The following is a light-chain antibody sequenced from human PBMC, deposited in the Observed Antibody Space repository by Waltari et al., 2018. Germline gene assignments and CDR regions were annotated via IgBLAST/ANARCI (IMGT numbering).Light chain of an antibody. Sequence: DIQLTQSPSSLSASVVDRITITCRASQSIITFLNWYQQKPGRAPQVLIYAASRLLSGVPSRFSGSGSWTDFTLTISSLQPEDFATYFCQQSDSGPPWTFGQGTKVEVK. J-gene: IGKJ1*01. CDR2: AAS. V-gene: IGKV1-39*01. CDR1: QSIITF. CDR3: QQSDSGPPWT.